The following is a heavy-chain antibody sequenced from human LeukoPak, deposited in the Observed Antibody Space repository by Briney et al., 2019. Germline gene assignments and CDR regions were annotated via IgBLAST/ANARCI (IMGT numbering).Heavy chain of an antibody. V-gene: IGHV4-4*07. Sequence: SETLSLTCTVSGGSISGYYWSWIRQPAGKGLEWIGRIYTSGSTNYNPSLKSRVTMSVDTSKNQFSLKLSSVTAADTAVYYCARDLEGGLEENWFDPWGQGTLVTVSS. CDR3: ARDLEGGLEENWFDP. J-gene: IGHJ5*02. CDR1: GGSISGYY. D-gene: IGHD1-1*01. CDR2: IYTSGST.